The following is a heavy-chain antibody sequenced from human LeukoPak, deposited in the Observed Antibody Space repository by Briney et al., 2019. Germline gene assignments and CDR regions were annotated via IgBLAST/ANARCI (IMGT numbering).Heavy chain of an antibody. Sequence: ASVKVSCKASGYTFIDYAMSWVRQAPGQGLEWMGWINTNTGNPTYAQGFTGRFVFSLDTSVSTAYLQISSLKAEDTAVYYCARGVARSSKFHFSYYFDYWGQGTLVTVSS. CDR2: INTNTGNP. CDR3: ARGVARSSKFHFSYYFDY. CDR1: GYTFIDYA. D-gene: IGHD6-6*01. V-gene: IGHV7-4-1*02. J-gene: IGHJ4*02.